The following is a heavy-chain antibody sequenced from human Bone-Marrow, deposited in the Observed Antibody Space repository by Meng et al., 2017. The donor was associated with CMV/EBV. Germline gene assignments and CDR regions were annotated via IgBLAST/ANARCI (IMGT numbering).Heavy chain of an antibody. V-gene: IGHV1-18*01. J-gene: IGHJ4*01. CDR1: GGTFSSYA. Sequence: ASVKVSCKASGGTFSSYAISWVRQAPGQGLEWMGWISAYNGNTNYAQKFQGRVTMTTDTSTSTAYMELRSLKSDDTAVYYCARGQGQLGGTQFDYWGQGNRVTGSS. CDR2: ISAYNGNT. CDR3: ARGQGQLGGTQFDY. D-gene: IGHD6-6*01.